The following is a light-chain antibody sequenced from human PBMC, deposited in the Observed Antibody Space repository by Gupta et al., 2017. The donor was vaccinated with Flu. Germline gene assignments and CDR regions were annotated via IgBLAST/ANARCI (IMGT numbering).Light chain of an antibody. CDR3: LLEFSSGTRRV. CDR2: DTT. Sequence: QAVVTQEPSLTVSPGGTVTLTCGSSTGAVTNGHYPYWFQQKPGQAPKTLMFDTTNKYSWTPARFSGSLLGGKAALTLSGAQPEDEADYYCLLEFSSGTRRVFGAGTKLTVL. J-gene: IGLJ3*02. CDR1: TGAVTNGHY. V-gene: IGLV7-46*01.